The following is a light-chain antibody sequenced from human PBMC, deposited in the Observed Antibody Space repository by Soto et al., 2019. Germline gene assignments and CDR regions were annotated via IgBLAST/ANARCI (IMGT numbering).Light chain of an antibody. Sequence: QSALTQPRSVSGSPGQSVTISCTGTSSDVGGYSYVCWYQQHPGKAPKLMIYDVSKRPSGVPDRFSGSKSGNTASLTISGLQAEDEADYYCCSYAGSYTWVFGTGTKVTVL. V-gene: IGLV2-11*01. CDR1: SSDVGGYSY. CDR2: DVS. CDR3: CSYAGSYTWV. J-gene: IGLJ1*01.